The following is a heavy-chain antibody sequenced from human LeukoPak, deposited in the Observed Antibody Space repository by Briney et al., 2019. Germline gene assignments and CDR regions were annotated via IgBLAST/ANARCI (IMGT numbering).Heavy chain of an antibody. D-gene: IGHD2-21*02. V-gene: IGHV3-23*01. CDR1: GFTFSSYA. CDR3: AKDRAYCGGDCYPGSDFDY. J-gene: IGHJ4*02. CDR2: ISGSGGST. Sequence: GGSLRLSCAASGFTFSSYAMSWVRQAPGKALEWVSAISGSGGSTYYADSVKGRFTISRDNSKNTLYLQMNSLRAEDTAVYYCAKDRAYCGGDCYPGSDFDYWGQGTLVTVSS.